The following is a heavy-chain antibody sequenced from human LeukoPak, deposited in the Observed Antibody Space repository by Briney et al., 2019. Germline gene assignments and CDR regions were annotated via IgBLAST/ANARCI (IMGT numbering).Heavy chain of an antibody. J-gene: IGHJ4*02. CDR2: IYPADSDA. CDR3: ARVDPTGTTDY. D-gene: IGHD1-1*01. CDR1: GYGFPSYW. V-gene: IGHV5-51*01. Sequence: GESLKISCNGSGYGFPSYWIGWVRQMPGKGLEWMGIIYPADSDARYSPSFQGHVTLSADKSISTAYLQWSSLRSEDTAVYYCARVDPTGTTDYWGQGTLVTVSS.